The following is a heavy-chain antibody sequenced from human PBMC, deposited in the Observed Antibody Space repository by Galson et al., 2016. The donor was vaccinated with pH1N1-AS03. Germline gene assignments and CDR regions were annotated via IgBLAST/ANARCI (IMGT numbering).Heavy chain of an antibody. J-gene: IGHJ5*02. CDR3: ALGLRAALAGVPLDR. CDR1: GFTFSNYG. D-gene: IGHD6-13*01. CDR2: ISYDGNNE. Sequence: SLRLSCAASGFTFSNYGMHWVRQAPGKGLEWVAGISYDGNNEYYADSVKGRLTVSRDNSKNTLFLQMNSLRIEDTAGYYCALGLRAALAGVPLDRWGQGTLVTVSS. V-gene: IGHV3-30*03.